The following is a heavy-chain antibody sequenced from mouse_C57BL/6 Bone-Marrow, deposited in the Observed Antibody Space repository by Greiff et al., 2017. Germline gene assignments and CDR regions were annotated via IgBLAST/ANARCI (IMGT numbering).Heavy chain of an antibody. CDR1: GFSLTSYG. Sequence: QVQLQQSGPGLVQPSQSLSITCTVSGFSLTSYGVPWVRQSPGKGLEWLGVIWSGGSTDYNAAFISRLSISKDNTNIQFFFKSSSQQADDPAVYYCARKATGDAMDYWGQGTSVTVSS. CDR2: IWSGGST. V-gene: IGHV2-2*01. CDR3: ARKATGDAMDY. D-gene: IGHD1-1*01. J-gene: IGHJ4*01.